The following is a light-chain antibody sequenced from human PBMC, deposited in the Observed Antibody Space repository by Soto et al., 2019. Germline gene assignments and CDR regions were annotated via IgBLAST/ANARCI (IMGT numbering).Light chain of an antibody. CDR3: QQYGSSPRS. V-gene: IGKV3-20*01. CDR1: QSVSSN. Sequence: IVLTQSPPTLTLSPREISTLLCRASQSVSSNLAWYQQKPGQAPRLLIYGASTRATGIPDRFSGSGSGTDFTLTISRLESEDFAVYYCQQYGSSPRSSGQGTKVDI. CDR2: GAS. J-gene: IGKJ1*01.